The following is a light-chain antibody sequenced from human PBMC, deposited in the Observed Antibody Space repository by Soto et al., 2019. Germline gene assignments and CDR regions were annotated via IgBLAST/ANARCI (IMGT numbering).Light chain of an antibody. CDR3: QQYDSYSWA. CDR2: DAS. J-gene: IGKJ1*01. Sequence: DIQMTQSPSSLSASVGDRVTIICRASQSVSTRLAWYQQKPGKAPKVLIYDASSGAGGVPSRFSGSGSGTDFTLTISSLQPEDFATYYCQQYDSYSWAFGQGTKVDIK. V-gene: IGKV1-5*02. CDR1: QSVSTR.